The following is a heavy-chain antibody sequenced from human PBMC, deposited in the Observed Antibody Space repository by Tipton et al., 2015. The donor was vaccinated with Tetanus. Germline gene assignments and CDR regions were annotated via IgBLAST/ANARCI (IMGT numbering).Heavy chain of an antibody. V-gene: IGHV3-7*01. CDR3: ARESRSKIVGQ. CDR2: IKEDGSEK. Sequence: SGFTFSAYAMSWVRQAPGKGLEWVAKIKEDGSEKYYVDSVKGRFTISRDNAEKSLFLQMNSLRVEDTAMYYCARESRSKIVGQWGQGALVTVSS. D-gene: IGHD2-21*01. CDR1: GFTFSAYA. J-gene: IGHJ4*02.